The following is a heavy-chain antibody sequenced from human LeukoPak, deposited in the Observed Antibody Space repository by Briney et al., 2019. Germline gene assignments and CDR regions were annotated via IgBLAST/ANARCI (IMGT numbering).Heavy chain of an antibody. CDR2: ISGSGGST. Sequence: QSGGSLRLSCAASGFTFSGYAMSWVRQAPGKGLEWVSAISGSGGSTYYADSVKGRFTISRDNSKNTLYLQMNSLRAEDTAVYYCAKDPTTVPDYGDYVSGQEASAYWGQGTLVTVSS. D-gene: IGHD4-17*01. V-gene: IGHV3-23*01. CDR1: GFTFSGYA. CDR3: AKDPTTVPDYGDYVSGQEASAY. J-gene: IGHJ4*02.